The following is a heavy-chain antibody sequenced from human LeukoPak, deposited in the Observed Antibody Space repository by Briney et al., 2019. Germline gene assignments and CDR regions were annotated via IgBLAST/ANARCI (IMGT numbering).Heavy chain of an antibody. CDR2: ISYDGSNK. Sequence: GASLRLSCAASGFTFSSYGMHWVRQAPGKGLEWVAVISYDGSNKYYADSVKGRFTISRDNSKNTLYLQMNSLRAEDTAVYYCAKIPVPASSSWYDYWGQGTLVTVSS. CDR3: AKIPVPASSSWYDY. CDR1: GFTFSSYG. J-gene: IGHJ4*02. D-gene: IGHD6-13*01. V-gene: IGHV3-30*18.